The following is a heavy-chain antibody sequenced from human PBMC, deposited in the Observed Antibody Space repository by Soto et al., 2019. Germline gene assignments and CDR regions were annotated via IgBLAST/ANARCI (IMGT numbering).Heavy chain of an antibody. CDR3: ARGDPYYGMDV. J-gene: IGHJ6*02. CDR2: ISYDGSNK. V-gene: IGHV3-30*03. CDR1: GFTSSSYV. Sequence: QVRLVESGGGVVQPGRSLRLSCEASGFTSSSYVMHWVRQAPGKGQEWVAVISYDGSNKHYADSVKGRFTISRDNSKNTLYLEMNSLRGEDTAVYSCARGDPYYGMDVWGQGTTVTVSS.